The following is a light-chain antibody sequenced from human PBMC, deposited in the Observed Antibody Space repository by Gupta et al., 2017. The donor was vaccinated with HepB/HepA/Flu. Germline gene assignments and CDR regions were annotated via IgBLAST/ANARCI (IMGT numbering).Light chain of an antibody. V-gene: IGKV3-20*01. CDR3: QQYGSSPRT. Sequence: IVFDPSSGPLSLFPGERATLSWRASQSVSSTYLAWYQQKPGQAPRLLIYGASSRATGIPDRFSGSGSGTDFTLTISRLEPEDFAVYYCQQYGSSPRTFGQGTKVEIK. J-gene: IGKJ1*01. CDR2: GAS. CDR1: QSVSSTY.